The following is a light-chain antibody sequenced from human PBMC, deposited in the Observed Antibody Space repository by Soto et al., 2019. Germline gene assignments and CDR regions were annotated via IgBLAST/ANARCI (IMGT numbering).Light chain of an antibody. CDR3: QQSYSTPRT. Sequence: DIQMTPSPSSLSASLGDRVTLTCRASQSISSYLNWYQQKPGKAPKLLIYAASSLQSGVPSRFSGSGSGTDFTLTISSLQPEDFATYYCQQSYSTPRTFGQGTKVDIK. V-gene: IGKV1-39*01. CDR2: AAS. J-gene: IGKJ1*01. CDR1: QSISSY.